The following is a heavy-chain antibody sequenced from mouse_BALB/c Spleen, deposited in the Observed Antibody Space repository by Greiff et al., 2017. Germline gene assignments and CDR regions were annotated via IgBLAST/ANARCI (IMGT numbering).Heavy chain of an antibody. D-gene: IGHD2-10*02. CDR1: GFTFNTYA. CDR3: VRREYGNYAFAY. J-gene: IGHJ3*01. CDR2: IRSKSNNYAT. V-gene: IGHV10-1*02. Sequence: EVKVEESGGGLVQPKGSLKLSCAASGFTFNTYAMNWVRQAPGKGLEWVARIRSKSNNYATYYADSVKDRFTISRDDSQSMLYLQMNNLKTEDTAMYFCVRREYGNYAFAYWGQGTLVTVSA.